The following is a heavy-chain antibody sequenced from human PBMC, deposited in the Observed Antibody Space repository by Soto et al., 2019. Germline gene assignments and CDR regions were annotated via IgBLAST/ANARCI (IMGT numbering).Heavy chain of an antibody. CDR2: IYYSGST. CDR3: AASLYGSGSYLIYYMDV. V-gene: IGHV4-31*03. D-gene: IGHD3-10*01. CDR1: GGSISSGGYY. Sequence: QVQLQESGPGLVKPSQTLSLTCTVSGGSISSGGYYSSWIRQHPGKGLEWIGYIYYSGSTYYNPSLKSRVTISVDTSKNQFSLKLSSVTAADTAVYYCAASLYGSGSYLIYYMDVWGKGTTVTVSS. J-gene: IGHJ6*03.